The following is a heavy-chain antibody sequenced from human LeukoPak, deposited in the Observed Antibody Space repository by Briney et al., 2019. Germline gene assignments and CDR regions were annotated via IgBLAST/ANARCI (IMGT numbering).Heavy chain of an antibody. J-gene: IGHJ4*02. V-gene: IGHV3-74*01. CDR3: ARGGRYSYDFFDY. Sequence: GGSLRLSCAASGFTFSSYWMHWVRQAPGKGLVWVSRISSDGSSTSYADSVKGRFTISRDNAKNTLYLQMNSLRAEDTAVYYCARGGRYSYDFFDYWGQGTLVTVSS. CDR2: ISSDGSST. CDR1: GFTFSSYW. D-gene: IGHD5-18*01.